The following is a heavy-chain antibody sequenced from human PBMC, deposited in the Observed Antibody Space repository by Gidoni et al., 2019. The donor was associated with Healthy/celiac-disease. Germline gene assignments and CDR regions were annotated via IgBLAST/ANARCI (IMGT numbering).Heavy chain of an antibody. CDR1: GGTFSSYA. CDR2: IIPIFGTA. J-gene: IGHJ6*02. Sequence: QVQLVQSGAEVKKPGSSVKVSCKASGGTFSSYAISWVRQAPGQGLEWMGGIIPIFGTANYAQKFQGRVTITADKSTSTAYMELSSLRSEDTAVYYCARIGYDSSGLPGGDYYYGMDVWGQGTTVTVSS. CDR3: ARIGYDSSGLPGGDYYYGMDV. V-gene: IGHV1-69*06. D-gene: IGHD3-22*01.